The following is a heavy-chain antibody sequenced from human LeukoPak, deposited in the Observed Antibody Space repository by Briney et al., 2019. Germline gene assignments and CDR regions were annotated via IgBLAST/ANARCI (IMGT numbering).Heavy chain of an antibody. CDR1: GGSISSGSYY. J-gene: IGHJ5*01. D-gene: IGHD6-19*01. V-gene: IGHV4-61*02. Sequence: PSETLSLTCTVSGGSISSGSYYWSWIRQPAGKGLEWIGRTYTSGSTNYNPSLKSRVTISVDTSKNQFSLKLSSVTAADTAVYYCARRRRYSSGWYESWGQGTLVTVSS. CDR3: ARRRRYSSGWYES. CDR2: TYTSGST.